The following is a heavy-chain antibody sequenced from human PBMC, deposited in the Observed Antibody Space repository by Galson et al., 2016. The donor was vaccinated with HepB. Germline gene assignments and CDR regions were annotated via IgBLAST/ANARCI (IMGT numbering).Heavy chain of an antibody. J-gene: IGHJ2*01. CDR3: ARRDCSGGSCHSPTYWDFGL. CDR2: IYWSGST. CDR1: GDSIGNYY. Sequence: SETLSLTCTVSGDSIGNYYWSWIRQPPGKGLEWIGYIYWSGSTNYNPALKSRVTLSVDTSKNQFSLKLSSVTAADTAVYYCARRDCSGGSCHSPTYWDFGLWGRGTLGTGSS. V-gene: IGHV4-59*08. D-gene: IGHD2-15*01.